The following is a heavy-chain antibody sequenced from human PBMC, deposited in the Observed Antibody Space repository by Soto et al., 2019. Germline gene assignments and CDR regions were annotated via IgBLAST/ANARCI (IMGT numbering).Heavy chain of an antibody. D-gene: IGHD6-25*01. J-gene: IGHJ4*02. Sequence: PSETPALTCPVAGGSLRGYYGSWIRPPPGKGLEWIGYIHYSGSTNYNPSLKSRVTISVDTSKNHCSLKLSSVTAADTAVYFGARITRPDSGALYYVDDWGQGMLVTVS. CDR3: ARITRPDSGALYYVDD. CDR2: IHYSGST. V-gene: IGHV4-59*01. CDR1: GGSLRGYY.